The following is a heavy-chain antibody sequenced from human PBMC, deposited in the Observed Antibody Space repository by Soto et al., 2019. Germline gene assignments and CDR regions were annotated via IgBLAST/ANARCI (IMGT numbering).Heavy chain of an antibody. CDR3: AMPYYYDSSGPYFDY. D-gene: IGHD3-22*01. J-gene: IGHJ4*02. V-gene: IGHV1-3*01. CDR1: GYTFTSYA. Sequence: ASVKVSCKASGYTFTSYAMHWVRQAPGQRLEWMGWINAGNGNTKYSQKFQGRVTITRDTSASTAYMELSSLRSEDTAVYYCAMPYYYDSSGPYFDYWGQGTLVTVSS. CDR2: INAGNGNT.